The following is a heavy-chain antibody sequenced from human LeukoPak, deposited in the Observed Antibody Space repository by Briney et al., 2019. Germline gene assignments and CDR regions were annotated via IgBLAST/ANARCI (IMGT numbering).Heavy chain of an antibody. J-gene: IGHJ6*03. CDR2: IYTSGST. Sequence: PSQTLSLTCTVSGGSISSGSYYWSWIRQPAGKGLEWIGRIYTSGSTNYNPSLKSRVTISLDTSKNQFSLKLSSVTAADTAAYYCARFTNEDYYDSSGYYSRRYYYYYMDVWGKGTTVTISS. D-gene: IGHD3-22*01. CDR1: GGSISSGSYY. CDR3: ARFTNEDYYDSSGYYSRRYYYYYMDV. V-gene: IGHV4-61*02.